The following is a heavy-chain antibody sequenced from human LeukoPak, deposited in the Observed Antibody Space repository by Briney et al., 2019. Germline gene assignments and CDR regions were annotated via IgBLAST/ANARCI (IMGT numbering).Heavy chain of an antibody. V-gene: IGHV1-2*04. CDR1: GYTFTGYY. CDR2: INPNSGGT. CDR3: ARARDEITTLSTANAFDI. D-gene: IGHD3-9*01. J-gene: IGHJ3*02. Sequence: ASVKVSCKASGYTFTGYYMHWVRQAPGQGLEWMGWINPNSGGTNYAQKFQGWVTMTRDTSISTAYMELSRLRSDDTAVYYCARARDEITTLSTANAFDIWGQGTMVTVSS.